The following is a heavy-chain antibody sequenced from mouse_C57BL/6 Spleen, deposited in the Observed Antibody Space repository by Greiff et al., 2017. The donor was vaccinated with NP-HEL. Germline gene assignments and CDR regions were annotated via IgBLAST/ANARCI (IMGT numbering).Heavy chain of an antibody. J-gene: IGHJ1*03. CDR1: GYTFTSYW. CDR2: IDPSDSYT. D-gene: IGHD2-5*01. CDR3: ARKNYSIYVDWYFDV. Sequence: QVQLQQPGAELVMPGASVKLSCKASGYTFTSYWMHWVKQRPGQGLEWIGEIDPSDSYTNYNQKFKGKSTFTVDKSSSPAYMQLSSLTSEDSAVYYCARKNYSIYVDWYFDVWGTGTTVTVAS. V-gene: IGHV1-69*01.